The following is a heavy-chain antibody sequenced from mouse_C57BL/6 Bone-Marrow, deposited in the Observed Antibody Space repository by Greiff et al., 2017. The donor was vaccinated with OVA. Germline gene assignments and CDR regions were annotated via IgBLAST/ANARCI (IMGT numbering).Heavy chain of an antibody. CDR1: GFTFSSYA. V-gene: IGHV5-4*03. Sequence: EVKLMESGGGLVKPGGSLKLSCAASGFTFSSYAMSWVRQTPEKRLEWVATISDGGSYTYYPDNVKGRFTISRDKTKNNLYLQRINLKDEDTAMYYCTRRYDYSFAYWGQGTLVTVSA. J-gene: IGHJ3*01. CDR3: TRRYDYSFAY. CDR2: ISDGGSYT. D-gene: IGHD2-4*01.